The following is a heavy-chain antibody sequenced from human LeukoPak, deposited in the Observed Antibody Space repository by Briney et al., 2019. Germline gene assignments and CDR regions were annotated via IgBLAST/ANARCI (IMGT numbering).Heavy chain of an antibody. V-gene: IGHV3-53*01. J-gene: IGHJ4*02. CDR1: GFTVSSNY. D-gene: IGHD4-23*01. CDR3: ARDPYGGNSGVWGFDY. Sequence: GGSLRLSCAASGFTVSSNYMSWVRQAPGKGLEWVSVIYSGGSTYYADSVKGRFTISRDNSKNTLYLQMNSLRAEDTAVYYCARDPYGGNSGVWGFDYWGQGTLVTVSS. CDR2: IYSGGST.